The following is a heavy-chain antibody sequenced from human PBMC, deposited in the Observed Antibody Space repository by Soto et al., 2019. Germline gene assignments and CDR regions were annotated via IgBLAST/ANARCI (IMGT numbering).Heavy chain of an antibody. CDR1: GITFSAYT. V-gene: IGHV3-30-3*01. J-gene: IGHJ4*02. CDR2: ILYDGNDK. CDR3: ARVAPGGSGSYDV. D-gene: IGHD3-10*01. Sequence: QAQLVEAGGGVVRPGRSLRLSCTASGITFSAYTMHWVRQAPGKGVEWVALILYDGNDKQYADSVKGRFTISRDNSKNTLYLQTNSLRVEDTAVYYCARVAPGGSGSYDVWGQGTLVIVSS.